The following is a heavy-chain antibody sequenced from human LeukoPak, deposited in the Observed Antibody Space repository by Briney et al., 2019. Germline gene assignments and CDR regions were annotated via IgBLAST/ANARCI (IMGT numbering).Heavy chain of an antibody. J-gene: IGHJ4*02. D-gene: IGHD1-1*01. CDR3: VTETWND. V-gene: IGHV3-53*01. Sequence: GGSLRLSCAASGFTVTSKYMSWVRQAPGKGLEWGSVIYRDGGTLYADSVKGRFTISRDNSKNTVYFQMNSLRPEDTAIYYCVTETWNDWGQGTLVTVSS. CDR2: IYRDGGT. CDR1: GFTVTSKY.